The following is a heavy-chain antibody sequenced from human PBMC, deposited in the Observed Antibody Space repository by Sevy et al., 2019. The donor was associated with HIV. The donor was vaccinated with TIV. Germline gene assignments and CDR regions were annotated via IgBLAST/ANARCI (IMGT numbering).Heavy chain of an antibody. D-gene: IGHD4-17*01. V-gene: IGHV4-39*01. CDR3: ARQNYGDYFDY. CDR2: IYYSGST. J-gene: IGHJ4*02. Sequence: SQTLSLTCTVSGGPISSSSYYWGWIRQPPGKGLEWIGSIYYSGSTYYNPSLKSRVTISVDTSKNQFSLKLSSVTAADTAVYYCARQNYGDYFDYWGQGTLVTVSS. CDR1: GGPISSSSYY.